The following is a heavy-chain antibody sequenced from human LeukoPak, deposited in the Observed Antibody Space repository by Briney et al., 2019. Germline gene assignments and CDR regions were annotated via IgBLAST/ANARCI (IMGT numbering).Heavy chain of an antibody. CDR2: IHYSGST. D-gene: IGHD5-18*01. CDR3: ARGAALVTHKHFDY. CDR1: GGSINSYY. J-gene: IGHJ4*01. Sequence: SETLSLTCTVSGGSINSYYWTWIRQPPGKGLEWIGCIHYSGSTNYNPSLKSRVTISIGTSKKDFSLKLSSVTAADTAMYYCARGAALVTHKHFDYWRHGTLVTVSS. V-gene: IGHV4-59*08.